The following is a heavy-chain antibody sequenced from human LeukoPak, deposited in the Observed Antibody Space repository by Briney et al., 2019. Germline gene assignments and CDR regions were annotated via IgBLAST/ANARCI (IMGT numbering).Heavy chain of an antibody. CDR3: AKVLLPGIAAAGRGVDAFDI. CDR1: GFTFDDYA. CDR2: ISWNSGSI. D-gene: IGHD6-13*01. Sequence: GRSLRLSCAASGFTFDDYAMHWVRQAPGKGLEWVSGISWNSGSIGYADSVKGRFTISRDNAKNSLYLQMNSLRAEDTALYYCAKVLLPGIAAAGRGVDAFDIWGQGTMVTVSS. J-gene: IGHJ3*02. V-gene: IGHV3-9*01.